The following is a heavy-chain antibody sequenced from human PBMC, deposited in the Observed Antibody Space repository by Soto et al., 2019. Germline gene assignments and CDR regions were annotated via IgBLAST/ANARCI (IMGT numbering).Heavy chain of an antibody. CDR3: ARGPETYCSGGSCYYFDY. J-gene: IGHJ4*02. CDR1: GFTFRSYA. Sequence: GGSLRLSWAASGFTFRSYAMHWVRQAPGKGLEYVSAISSNGDRTYYANSVKGSFTISRDNSKNTLYLQMGSLRAEDMAAYYCARGPETYCSGGSCYYFDYWGQGTLVTVSS. CDR2: ISSNGDRT. D-gene: IGHD2-15*01. V-gene: IGHV3-64*01.